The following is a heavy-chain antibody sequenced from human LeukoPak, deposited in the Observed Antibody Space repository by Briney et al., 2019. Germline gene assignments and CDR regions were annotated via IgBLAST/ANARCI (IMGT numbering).Heavy chain of an antibody. V-gene: IGHV1-46*01. J-gene: IGHJ5*02. Sequence: ASVKVSCKASGYTFTSYYMHWVRQAPGQGLEWMGIINPSGGSTSYAQKFQGRVTMTRDTSTSTVYMELSSLRSEDTAVYYCARDKFRVVVAATRGFDPWGQGTLVTVSS. D-gene: IGHD2-15*01. CDR1: GYTFTSYY. CDR2: INPSGGST. CDR3: ARDKFRVVVAATRGFDP.